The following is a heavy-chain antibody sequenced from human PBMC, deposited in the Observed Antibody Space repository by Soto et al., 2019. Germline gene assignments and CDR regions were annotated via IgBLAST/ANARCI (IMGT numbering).Heavy chain of an antibody. CDR1: GGSISSYY. D-gene: IGHD3-9*01. CDR3: ARTHPSKYYDILTGYPYFDY. V-gene: IGHV4-59*08. CDR2: IYYSGST. J-gene: IGHJ4*02. Sequence: GTPSETLSLTCTVSGGSISSYYWSWIRQPPGKGLEWIGYIYYSGSTNYNPSLKSRVTISVDTSKNQFSLKLSSVTAADTAVYYCARTHPSKYYDILTGYPYFDYWGQGTLVTVSS.